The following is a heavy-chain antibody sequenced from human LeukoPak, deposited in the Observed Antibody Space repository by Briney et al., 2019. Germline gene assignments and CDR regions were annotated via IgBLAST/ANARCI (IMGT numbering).Heavy chain of an antibody. J-gene: IGHJ4*02. Sequence: GGSLRLSCAASGFTFSSYEMNWVRQGPGKGLEWFSYIGSGGGTIYYADSVKGRFTISRDNAKNSLYLQMNSLRAEDTAVYYCVRDLDYWGQGTLVTVSS. CDR1: GFTFSSYE. CDR2: IGSGGGTI. V-gene: IGHV3-48*03. CDR3: VRDLDY.